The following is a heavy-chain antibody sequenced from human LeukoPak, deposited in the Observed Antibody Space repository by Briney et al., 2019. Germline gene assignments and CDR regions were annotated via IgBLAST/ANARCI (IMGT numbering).Heavy chain of an antibody. CDR2: IYFSGST. Sequence: SETLSLTCAVSGGSISNYYRSWIRQPPGKGLEWIGCIYFSGSTNYNSSLKSRVTIPVDTSRNQFSLKLNSVTAADTAVYYCATSSSSWTQFDYWGQGTLVTVSS. D-gene: IGHD6-13*01. J-gene: IGHJ4*02. V-gene: IGHV4-59*01. CDR1: GGSISNYY. CDR3: ATSSSSWTQFDY.